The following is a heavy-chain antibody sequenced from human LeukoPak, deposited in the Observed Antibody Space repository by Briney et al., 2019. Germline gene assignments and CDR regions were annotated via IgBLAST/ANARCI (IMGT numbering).Heavy chain of an antibody. CDR1: GFTFSRYW. CDR2: FTTDGNT. CDR3: ARGYYGGSDYYLFDY. D-gene: IGHD2-21*02. V-gene: IGHV3-74*01. Sequence: GGSLRLSRAAAGFTFSRYWMHWVRQAPGKGPVWVSRFTTDGNTNYADSVKGRFTISRDNAKNTLYLQMNSLRAEDTAVYYCARGYYGGSDYYLFDYWGQGTLVTVSS. J-gene: IGHJ4*02.